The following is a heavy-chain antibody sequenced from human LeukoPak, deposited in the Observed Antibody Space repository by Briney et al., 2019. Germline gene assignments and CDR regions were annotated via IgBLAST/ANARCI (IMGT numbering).Heavy chain of an antibody. D-gene: IGHD5-24*01. CDR1: GLTFSSYA. V-gene: IGHV3-23*01. Sequence: GGSLRLSCAASGLTFSSYAMSWVRQAPGKGPEWVSAIGGSGGSTNYADSVEGRFTISRDNSKNTLYLQMNSLRAEDTALYYCAKDRDGYMGAFDYWGQGTLVTVSS. CDR3: AKDRDGYMGAFDY. J-gene: IGHJ4*02. CDR2: IGGSGGST.